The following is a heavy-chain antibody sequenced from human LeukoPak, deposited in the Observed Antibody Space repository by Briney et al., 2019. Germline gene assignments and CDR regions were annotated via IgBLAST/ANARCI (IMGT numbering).Heavy chain of an antibody. J-gene: IGHJ4*02. CDR2: IYYSGNT. CDR3: ARQTGSGLFILP. CDR1: GVSTSSSNSY. D-gene: IGHD3/OR15-3a*01. V-gene: IGHV4-39*01. Sequence: SETLSLTCTVSGVSTSSSNSYWGWIRQPPGKGLEWIGSIYYSGNTYYNASLKSQVSISIDTSKNQFSLRLTSVTAADTAVYYRARQTGSGLFILPGGQGTLVTVSS.